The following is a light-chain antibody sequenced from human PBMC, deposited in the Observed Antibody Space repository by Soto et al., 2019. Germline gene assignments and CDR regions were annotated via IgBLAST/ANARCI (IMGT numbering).Light chain of an antibody. CDR1: SSDVGDYNY. Sequence: SALTQPPSASGSPGQSVTISCTGTSSDVGDYNYVSWYQHHPGKAPKLMIYEVTKRPSGVPDRFSGSKSGNTASLTVSGLQAEDEADYYCSSYAGTNNPYVFGTGTKVTVL. CDR2: EVT. J-gene: IGLJ1*01. V-gene: IGLV2-8*01. CDR3: SSYAGTNNPYV.